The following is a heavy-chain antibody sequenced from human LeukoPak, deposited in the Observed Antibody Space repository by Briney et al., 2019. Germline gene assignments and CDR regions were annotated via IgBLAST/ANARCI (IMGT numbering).Heavy chain of an antibody. CDR1: LGSISSND. V-gene: IGHV4-59*01. CDR2: ISHSGNT. J-gene: IGHJ5*02. Sequence: PSETLSLTCTVPLGSISSNDWSWVRQPPGRGLEWIAYISHSGNTNYNPSLKSRVTISADTSKNQFSLKLSSVTAADTIIYYCASLQAKDMSAGDNWFHPWGQGTLVTVSS. D-gene: IGHD2-15*01. CDR3: ASLQAKDMSAGDNWFHP.